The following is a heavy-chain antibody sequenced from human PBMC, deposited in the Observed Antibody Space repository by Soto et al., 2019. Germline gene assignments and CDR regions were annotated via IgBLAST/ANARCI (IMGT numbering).Heavy chain of an antibody. V-gene: IGHV3-30-3*01. Sequence: PGGSLRLSCAASGFTFSSYAMHWVRQAPGKGLEWVAVISYDGSNKYYADSVKGRFTISRDNSKNTLYLQMDSLRAEDTAVYYFAKAMRVYYFDYWGQGTLVTVSS. D-gene: IGHD6-6*01. CDR3: AKAMRVYYFDY. CDR1: GFTFSSYA. J-gene: IGHJ4*02. CDR2: ISYDGSNK.